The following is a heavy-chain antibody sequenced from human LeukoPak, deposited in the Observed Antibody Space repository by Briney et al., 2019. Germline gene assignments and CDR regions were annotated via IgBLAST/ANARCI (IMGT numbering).Heavy chain of an antibody. J-gene: IGHJ4*02. CDR3: ARVLLGTSHCYFDY. D-gene: IGHD3-10*01. Sequence: GGSLRLSCAASGFTFGSFAMHWVRQAPGKGLEWVANIKQDGSEKYYVDSVKGRFTISRDNAKNSLYLQMNSLRAEDTAVYYCARVLLGTSHCYFDYWGQGTLVTVSS. V-gene: IGHV3-7*01. CDR1: GFTFGSFA. CDR2: IKQDGSEK.